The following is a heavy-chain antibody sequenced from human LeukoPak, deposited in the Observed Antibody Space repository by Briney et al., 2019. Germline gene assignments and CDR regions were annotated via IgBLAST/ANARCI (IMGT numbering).Heavy chain of an antibody. CDR2: INSDGSST. CDR1: GFTFSSYW. Sequence: GGSLRLSCAASGFTFSSYWMHWVRQAPGKGLVWVSRINSDGSSTSYADSVKGRFTISRDNAKNTLYLQMNSLRAEDTAVYYCARDSGDSSGYYYGDDASDIWGQGTMVTVSS. J-gene: IGHJ3*02. V-gene: IGHV3-74*01. CDR3: ARDSGDSSGYYYGDDASDI. D-gene: IGHD3-22*01.